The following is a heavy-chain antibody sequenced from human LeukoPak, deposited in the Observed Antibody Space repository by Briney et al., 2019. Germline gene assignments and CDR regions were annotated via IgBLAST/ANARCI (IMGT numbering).Heavy chain of an antibody. CDR3: ARDATSYSSGWLHTRSDGSGFDY. CDR2: ISGSGGST. Sequence: GGSLRLSCAASGFTFSSYAMSWVRQAPGKGLEWVSAISGSGGSTYYADSVKGRFTISRDNSKNTLYLQMNSLRAEDTAVYYCARDATSYSSGWLHTRSDGSGFDYWGQGTLVTVSS. D-gene: IGHD6-19*01. CDR1: GFTFSSYA. V-gene: IGHV3-23*01. J-gene: IGHJ4*02.